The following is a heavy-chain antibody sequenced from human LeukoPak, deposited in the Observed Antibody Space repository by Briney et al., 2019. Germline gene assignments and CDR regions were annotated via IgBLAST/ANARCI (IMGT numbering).Heavy chain of an antibody. V-gene: IGHV3-66*02. J-gene: IGHJ5*02. CDR3: ARGITGTNNWFDP. Sequence: GGSLRLSCAPSGFTVSGNYMSWVRQAPGKGLEWVSLIYSGGGTYYADSVKGRFTISRDNSKNTLYLQMNSLRAEDTAVYYCARGITGTNNWFDPWGQGPLVTVS. D-gene: IGHD1/OR15-1a*01. CDR1: GFTVSGNY. CDR2: IYSGGGT.